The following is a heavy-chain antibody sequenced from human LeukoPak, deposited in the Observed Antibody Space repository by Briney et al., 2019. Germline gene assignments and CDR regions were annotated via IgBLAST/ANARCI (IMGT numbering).Heavy chain of an antibody. Sequence: ASVKVSCKASGYTFTSYAMNWVRQAPGQGFEWMGWINTNTGNPTYAQGFTGRFVFSLDTSVSTAYYCARDWDGDSLYYYYGMDVWGQGTTVTVSS. CDR3: MDV. D-gene: IGHD4-17*01. V-gene: IGHV7-4-1*01. J-gene: IGHJ6*02. CDR1: GYTFTSYA. CDR2: INTNTGNP.